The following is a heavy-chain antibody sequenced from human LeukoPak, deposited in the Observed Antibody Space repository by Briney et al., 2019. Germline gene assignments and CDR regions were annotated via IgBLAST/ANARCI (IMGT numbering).Heavy chain of an antibody. CDR1: GFTFSSYS. CDR2: ISSSSYI. J-gene: IGHJ4*02. Sequence: GGSLRLSCAASGFTFSSYSMNWVRQAPGKGLEWVSSISSSSYIYYADSVKDRFTISRYNAKNSLYLQMNSLRDEDTAVYYCARGGNSGPYFDYWGQGTLVTVSS. D-gene: IGHD4-23*01. CDR3: ARGGNSGPYFDY. V-gene: IGHV3-21*01.